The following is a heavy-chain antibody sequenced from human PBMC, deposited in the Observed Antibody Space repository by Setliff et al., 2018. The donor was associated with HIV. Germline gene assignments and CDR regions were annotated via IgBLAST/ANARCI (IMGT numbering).Heavy chain of an antibody. D-gene: IGHD3-10*01. CDR2: IYPDDSDA. V-gene: IGHV5-51*01. CDR3: ARNHLNCASGNTKTSGAYYFDS. Sequence: PGESLKISCKGSGYSFSTYWIAWVRQMPGRGLEVVGLIYPDDSDARYNPSFQGQVTISADKSISTAYLQWSSLKASDSAIFYCARNHLNCASGNTKTSGAYYFDSWGQGTLVTVSS. J-gene: IGHJ4*02. CDR1: GYSFSTYW.